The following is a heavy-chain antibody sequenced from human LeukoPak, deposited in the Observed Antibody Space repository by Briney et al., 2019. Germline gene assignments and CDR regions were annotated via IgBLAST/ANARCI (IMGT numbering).Heavy chain of an antibody. CDR1: GFTFSDYY. V-gene: IGHV3-11*04. Sequence: GGSLRLSCAASGFTFSDYYMSWIRQAPGKGLEWVSYISSSGCTIYYADSVKGRFTISRDNAKNSLYLQMNSLRAEDTAVYYCARAAARPGYYFDYWGQGTLVTVSS. J-gene: IGHJ4*02. CDR2: ISSSGCTI. D-gene: IGHD6-6*01. CDR3: ARAAARPGYYFDY.